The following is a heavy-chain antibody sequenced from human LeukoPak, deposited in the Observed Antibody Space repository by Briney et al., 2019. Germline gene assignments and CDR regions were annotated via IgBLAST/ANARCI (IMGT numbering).Heavy chain of an antibody. Sequence: SETLSLTCTLSSGSISSYYWSWIRQPPGKGLEWIGYIYYSGSNNYNPSLKSRVTISVDTSKNQFSLKLSSVTAADTAVYYCARQHIVVVTDSYYFDYWGQGTLVTVSS. J-gene: IGHJ4*02. CDR3: ARQHIVVVTDSYYFDY. D-gene: IGHD2-21*02. CDR1: SGSISSYY. CDR2: IYYSGSN. V-gene: IGHV4-59*08.